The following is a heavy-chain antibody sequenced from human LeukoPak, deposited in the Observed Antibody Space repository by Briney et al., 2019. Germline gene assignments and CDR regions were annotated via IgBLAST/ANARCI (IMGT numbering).Heavy chain of an antibody. CDR1: GFTVSSNY. V-gene: IGHV3-53*01. CDR3: ARGRTGGLILAIGY. CDR2: IYSGGTT. Sequence: GGSLRLSCAASGFTVSSNYMNWVRQAPGKGLEWVSVIYSGGTTYYADSVKSRFTISRDNSKNTLYLQMNSLRAEDTAVYYCARGRTGGLILAIGYWGQGTLVTVSS. D-gene: IGHD1-1*01. J-gene: IGHJ4*02.